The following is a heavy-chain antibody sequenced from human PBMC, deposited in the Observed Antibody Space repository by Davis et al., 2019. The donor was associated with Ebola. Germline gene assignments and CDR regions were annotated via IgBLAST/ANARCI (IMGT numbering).Heavy chain of an antibody. CDR2: MEDDAIDK. V-gene: IGHV3-7*01. CDR1: GFTPTDYW. D-gene: IGHD4-17*01. Sequence: PGGSLRPSCAASGFTPTDYWMGWVRQAPGKGLEWVAYMEDDAIDKYYVDSVKGRFTIPRENTENSVYLQMNSLRVEDTALYYCVRVSRNFGAYADFWGQGTPVTVS. J-gene: IGHJ4*02. CDR3: VRVSRNFGAYADF.